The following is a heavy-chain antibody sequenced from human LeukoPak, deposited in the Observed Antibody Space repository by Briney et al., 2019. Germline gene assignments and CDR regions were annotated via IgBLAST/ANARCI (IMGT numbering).Heavy chain of an antibody. D-gene: IGHD2-2*01. CDR2: MNPNSGNT. Sequence: ASVKVSCKASGYTFTSYDINWVRQATGQGLEWMGWMNPNSGNTGYARKFQGRVTMTRNTSISTAYMELSSLRSEDTAVYYCARDGVYCSSTSCYVSNDAFDIWGQGTMVTVSS. CDR1: GYTFTSYD. J-gene: IGHJ3*02. V-gene: IGHV1-8*01. CDR3: ARDGVYCSSTSCYVSNDAFDI.